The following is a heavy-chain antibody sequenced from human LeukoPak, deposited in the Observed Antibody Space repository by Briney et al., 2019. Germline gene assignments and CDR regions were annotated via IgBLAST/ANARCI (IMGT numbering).Heavy chain of an antibody. CDR3: AKERGPYYYDSSGYYDPYYFDY. CDR1: GFTFSSYA. J-gene: IGHJ4*02. Sequence: GGSLRLSCAASGFTFSSYAMSWVRQAPGKGLGWVSAISGSGGSTYYADSVKGRFTISRDNSKNTLYLQMNSLRAEDTAVYYCAKERGPYYYDSSGYYDPYYFDYWGQGTLVTVSS. V-gene: IGHV3-23*01. CDR2: ISGSGGST. D-gene: IGHD3-22*01.